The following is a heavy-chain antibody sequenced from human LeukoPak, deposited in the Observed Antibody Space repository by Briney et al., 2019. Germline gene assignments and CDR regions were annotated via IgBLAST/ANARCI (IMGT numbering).Heavy chain of an antibody. CDR3: ARDLNQEMATIEY. CDR1: GYIFTSYY. V-gene: IGHV1-46*01. D-gene: IGHD5-24*01. Sequence: GASVKVSCKASGYIFTSYYMHWVRQAPGQGLEWMGIINPSGGSTSYTQKFQGRVTMTRDTSTSTVYMELSSLRSEDTAVYYCARDLNQEMATIEYWGQGTLVTVSS. J-gene: IGHJ4*02. CDR2: INPSGGST.